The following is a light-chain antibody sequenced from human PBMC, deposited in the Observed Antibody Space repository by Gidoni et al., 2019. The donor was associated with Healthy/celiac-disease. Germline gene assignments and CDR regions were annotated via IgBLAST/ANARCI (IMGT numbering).Light chain of an antibody. CDR3: SSYAGSNNFDV. CDR2: EVS. Sequence: QSALTQPPSASGPPGQSVTISCTGTSSDVGGYNYVSWYQQHPGNAPKLMIYEVSKRPSGVPDRFSGSKSGNTASLTVSGLQAEDEADYYCSSYAGSNNFDVFGTGTKVTVL. CDR1: SSDVGGYNY. V-gene: IGLV2-8*01. J-gene: IGLJ1*01.